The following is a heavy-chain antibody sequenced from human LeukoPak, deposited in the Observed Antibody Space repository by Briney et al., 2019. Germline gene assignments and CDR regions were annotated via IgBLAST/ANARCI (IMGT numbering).Heavy chain of an antibody. CDR3: AKPCPFFFFGMDL. CDR1: GFTFSSYA. Sequence: GGSLRLSCAASGFTFSSYAMTWVRQAPGEGLEWVSAISGSGGSTYYADSVKGRFTISRDNSKNTLYLQMHSLRAEDTAVYYCAKPCPFFFFGMDLWGPGTTVHVSS. J-gene: IGHJ6*02. V-gene: IGHV3-23*01. CDR2: ISGSGGST.